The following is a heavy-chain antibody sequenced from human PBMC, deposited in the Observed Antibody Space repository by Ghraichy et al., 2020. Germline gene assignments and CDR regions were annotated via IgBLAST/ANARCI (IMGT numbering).Heavy chain of an antibody. D-gene: IGHD3-10*01. V-gene: IGHV4-31*03. CDR1: GGSISSGGYY. J-gene: IGHJ4*02. Sequence: SETLSLTCTVSGGSISSGGYYWSWIRQHPGKGLEWIGYIYYSGSTYYNPSLKSRVTISVDTSKNQFSLKLSSVTAADTAVYYCARDFGRFRELLFDYWGQGTLVTVSS. CDR3: ARDFGRFRELLFDY. CDR2: IYYSGST.